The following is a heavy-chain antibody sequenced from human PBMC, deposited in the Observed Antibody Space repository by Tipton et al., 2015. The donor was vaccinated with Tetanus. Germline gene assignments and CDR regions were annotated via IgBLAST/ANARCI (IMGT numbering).Heavy chain of an antibody. V-gene: IGHV3-7*01. CDR1: GFTFSDYW. D-gene: IGHD3/OR15-3a*01. Sequence: SLRLSCAASGFTFSDYWMTWVRQAPGKGLEWVANIKQDGSETAYVGSAKGRFTGSRDNAKNSLSLQMNSLRAEDTAVYYCARGLRGLFWTSDSCHPIWCDPWGQGTLVTVSS. CDR2: IKQDGSET. CDR3: ARGLRGLFWTSDSCHPIWCDP. J-gene: IGHJ5*02.